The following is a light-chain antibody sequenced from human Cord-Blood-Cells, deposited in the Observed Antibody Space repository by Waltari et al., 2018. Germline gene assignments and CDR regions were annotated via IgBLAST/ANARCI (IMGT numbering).Light chain of an antibody. CDR2: DVS. V-gene: IGLV2-11*01. CDR1: SSDVGGYNY. CDR3: CSYAGSYTWV. Sequence: QSALTQPRSVSGSPGQSVTISCTGTSSDVGGYNYVSWYQQHPGKAPKLMIYDVSKRPSGVPDRFSGSKSGNTASLTTSGLQAEEDADYYCCSYAGSYTWVFGGGTKLTVL. J-gene: IGLJ3*02.